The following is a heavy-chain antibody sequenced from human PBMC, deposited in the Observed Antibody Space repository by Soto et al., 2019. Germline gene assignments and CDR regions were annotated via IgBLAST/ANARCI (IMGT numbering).Heavy chain of an antibody. V-gene: IGHV3-30*18. Sequence: QVQLVESGGGVVQPGRSLRLSCAASGFTFSSYGMHWVRQAPGKGLEWVAVIIYAGSTKYYADSVKGRITNSRDNCKSTLYLRMNRCRAEDTAVDYCAKYRMGAGVRGCFDCWCQGSLVSVSS. D-gene: IGHD3-10*01. CDR2: IIYAGSTK. CDR1: GFTFSSYG. J-gene: IGHJ4*02. CDR3: AKYRMGAGVRGCFDC.